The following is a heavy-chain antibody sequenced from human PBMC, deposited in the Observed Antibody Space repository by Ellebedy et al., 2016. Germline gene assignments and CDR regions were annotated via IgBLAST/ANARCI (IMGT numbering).Heavy chain of an antibody. V-gene: IGHV4-39*07. CDR3: AREGPQGTLY. D-gene: IGHD1-1*01. J-gene: IGHJ4*02. CDR1: GGSIYSSSYY. Sequence: SETLSLTCTVSGGSIYSSSYYWGWIRQPPGKGLEWIGTIYYSGSTNYNPSLKSRVTISVDTSKNQFSLKLSSVTAADTAVYYCAREGPQGTLYWGQGTLVTVSS. CDR2: IYYSGST.